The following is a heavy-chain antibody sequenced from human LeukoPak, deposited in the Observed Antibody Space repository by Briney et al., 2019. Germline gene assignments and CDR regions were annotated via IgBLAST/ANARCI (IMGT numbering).Heavy chain of an antibody. CDR2: IYSGGRT. J-gene: IGHJ4*02. Sequence: GGSLRLSCAASGFTVSSNYWSWVRQAPGKGLEWVSVIYSGGRTYYADSVKGRFTISRDSSKNTLYLQMNSLRAEDTAVYYCARDKGGNYYDSSGYYYWGQGTLVTVSS. CDR3: ARDKGGNYYDSSGYYY. V-gene: IGHV3-53*01. CDR1: GFTVSSNY. D-gene: IGHD3-22*01.